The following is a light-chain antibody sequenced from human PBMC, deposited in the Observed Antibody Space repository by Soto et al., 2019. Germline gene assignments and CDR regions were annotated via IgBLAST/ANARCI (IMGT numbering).Light chain of an antibody. CDR2: ANT. J-gene: IGLJ7*01. V-gene: IGLV1-51*01. CDR3: GAWDSSLRAYV. CDR1: TSNIGNNF. Sequence: QSVLTQPPSVSAPPGQKVTFSCSGSTSNIGNNFVSWYRQFPGTAPKLLIYANTERPSGIPDRFSASKSGTSATLGITGLQTGDEADYYCGAWDSSLRAYVFGPGTQLTVL.